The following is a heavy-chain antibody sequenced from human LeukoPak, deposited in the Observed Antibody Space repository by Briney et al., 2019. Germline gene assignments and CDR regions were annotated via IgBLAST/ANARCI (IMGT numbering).Heavy chain of an antibody. CDR3: ARGRTIYYGSGSYQGDY. Sequence: GASVKVSCKASGYTFTSYYMHWVRQAPGQGLEWMGIINPSGGSTSYAQKFQGRVTMTRDMSTSTAYMELRSLRSDDTAVYYCARGRTIYYGSGSYQGDYWGQGTLVTVSS. J-gene: IGHJ4*02. CDR2: INPSGGST. CDR1: GYTFTSYY. D-gene: IGHD3-10*01. V-gene: IGHV1-46*01.